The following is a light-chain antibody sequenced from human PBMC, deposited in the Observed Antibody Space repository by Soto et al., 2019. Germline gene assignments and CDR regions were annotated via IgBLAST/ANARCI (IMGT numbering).Light chain of an antibody. CDR3: QQYHTYSLT. Sequence: DVQMTQSPSTVSASVGDRVTITCRVRQSIGDSLAWYQQKPGKGPKVLIYRASSLQSGVPSRFSGSGAGTEFTLTISSLQPDDFGTYYCQQYHTYSLTFGQGTKVEIK. V-gene: IGKV1-5*03. J-gene: IGKJ1*01. CDR1: QSIGDS. CDR2: RAS.